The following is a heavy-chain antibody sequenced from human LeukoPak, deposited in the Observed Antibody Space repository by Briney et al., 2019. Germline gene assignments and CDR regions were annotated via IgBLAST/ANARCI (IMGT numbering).Heavy chain of an antibody. CDR3: ARDDYGDYFYYFDY. V-gene: IGHV3-53*05. J-gene: IGHJ4*02. CDR2: IYNGDST. D-gene: IGHD4-17*01. Sequence: GGSLRLSCAASGFTVSSNYMSWVRQAPGKGLEWVSVIYNGDSTYYADSVKGRFTISRDNSKNTLYLQMNSLRAEDTAVYYCARDDYGDYFYYFDYWGQGTLVTVSS. CDR1: GFTVSSNY.